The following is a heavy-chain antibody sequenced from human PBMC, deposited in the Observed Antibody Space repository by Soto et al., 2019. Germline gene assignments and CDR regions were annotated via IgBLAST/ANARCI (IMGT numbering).Heavy chain of an antibody. CDR3: ARGQRFSDWFDP. D-gene: IGHD3-3*01. J-gene: IGHJ5*02. CDR2: IYSSGNT. CDR1: GGTISGYY. V-gene: IGHV4-4*07. Sequence: TLSLTCSVSGGTISGYYWTWIRQPAGKGLEWIGRIYSSGNTKYNPSLQSRVTMSLDTSNNQFSLRLTSVTAADTAVYYCARGQRFSDWFDPWGQGTLVTVSS.